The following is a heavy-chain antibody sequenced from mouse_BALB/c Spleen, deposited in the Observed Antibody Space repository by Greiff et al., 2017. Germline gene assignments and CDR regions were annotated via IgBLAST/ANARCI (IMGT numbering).Heavy chain of an antibody. CDR3: AREREYGNYVAY. CDR2: IWSGGST. CDR1: GFSLTSYG. J-gene: IGHJ3*01. D-gene: IGHD2-10*02. V-gene: IGHV2-2*02. Sequence: VQLQQSGPGLVQPSQSLSITCTVSGFSLTSYGVHWVRQSPGKGLEWLGVIWSGGSTDYNAAFISRLSISKDNSKSQVFFKMNSLQANDTAIYYCAREREYGNYVAYWGQGTLVTVSA.